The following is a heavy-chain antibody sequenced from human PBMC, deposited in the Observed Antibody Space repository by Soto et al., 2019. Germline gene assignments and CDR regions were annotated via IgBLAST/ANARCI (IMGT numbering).Heavy chain of an antibody. J-gene: IGHJ2*01. CDR2: LSGSGTDT. Sequence: EVQLLESGGGLVQPGGSLRLSCVASGFSFSRYAMSWVRQAPGRGLEWVAGLSGSGTDTYFADSVQGRITISRDNSKNTLSLELSFVTAGDTATYFCVKQGYTYGLIYWYFDLWGRGTLVTVSS. D-gene: IGHD2-15*01. CDR3: VKQGYTYGLIYWYFDL. CDR1: GFSFSRYA. V-gene: IGHV3-23*01.